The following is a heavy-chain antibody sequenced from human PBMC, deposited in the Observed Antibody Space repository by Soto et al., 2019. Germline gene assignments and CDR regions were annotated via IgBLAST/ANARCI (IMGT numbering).Heavy chain of an antibody. CDR3: ASPKIAFYNWYAP. CDR2: IYYSGST. CDR1: GGSISSSSYY. V-gene: IGHV4-39*01. J-gene: IGHJ5*02. Sequence: SETLSLTCTVSGGSISSSSYYWVWIRQPPGKGLEWIGSIYYSGSTYYNPSLKSRVTISVDTSKNQFSLKLSSVTAADTAVYYCASPKIAFYNWYAPWGQRTLATV. D-gene: IGHD3-3*02.